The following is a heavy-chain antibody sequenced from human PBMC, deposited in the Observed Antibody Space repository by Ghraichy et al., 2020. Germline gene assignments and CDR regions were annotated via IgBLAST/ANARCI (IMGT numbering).Heavy chain of an antibody. V-gene: IGHV4-34*01. D-gene: IGHD3-10*01. Sequence: ETLSLTCAVYGGSFSGYYWSWIRQPPGKGLEWIGEINHSGSTNYNPSLKSRVTISVDTSKNQFSLKLSSVTAADTAVYYCARLKYYYGSGSYYAPRNYYYYMDVWGKGTTVTVSS. CDR1: GGSFSGYY. CDR2: INHSGST. CDR3: ARLKYYYGSGSYYAPRNYYYYMDV. J-gene: IGHJ6*03.